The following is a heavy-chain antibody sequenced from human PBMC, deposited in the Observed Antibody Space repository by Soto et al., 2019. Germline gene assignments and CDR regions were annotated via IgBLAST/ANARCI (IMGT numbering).Heavy chain of an antibody. CDR3: ARDRIAARPPYYYYYGMDV. J-gene: IGHJ6*02. CDR1: GGSISTRSSY. D-gene: IGHD6-6*01. V-gene: IGHV4-39*07. CDR2: IYYIGNT. Sequence: SETLSLTCTFSGGSISTRSSYWGWIRQPPGKGLEWIGSIYYIGNTNYNPSLKSRVTISVDTSKNQFSLKLSSVTAADTAVYYCARDRIAARPPYYYYYGMDVWGQGTTVTVSS.